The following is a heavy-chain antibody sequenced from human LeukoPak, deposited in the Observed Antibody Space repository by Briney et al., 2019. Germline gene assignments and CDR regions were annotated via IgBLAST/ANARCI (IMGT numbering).Heavy chain of an antibody. CDR3: AKSRSGYPRVDGFDI. CDR1: GFAFGSEA. V-gene: IGHV3-23*01. D-gene: IGHD3-3*01. Sequence: GGSLRLSCAVSGFAFGSEAMSWVRQSPARGLEWVASISPGGGTTYYADYVKGRFTISRDNSKNTLYLQMNSLRAEDTALYYCAKSRSGYPRVDGFDIWGQGTMVTVSS. J-gene: IGHJ3*02. CDR2: ISPGGGTT.